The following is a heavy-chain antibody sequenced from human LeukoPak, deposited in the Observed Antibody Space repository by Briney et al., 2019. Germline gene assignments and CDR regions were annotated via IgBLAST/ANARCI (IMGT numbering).Heavy chain of an antibody. CDR1: GGTFSSYA. V-gene: IGHV1-2*02. J-gene: IGHJ4*02. CDR2: INPNSGGT. Sequence: ASVRVSCKASGGTFSSYAISWVRQAPGQGLEWMGRINPNSGGTNYAQKFQGRVTMTRDTSISTAYMELSRLRSDDTAVYYCARADYWGQGTLVTVSS. CDR3: ARADY.